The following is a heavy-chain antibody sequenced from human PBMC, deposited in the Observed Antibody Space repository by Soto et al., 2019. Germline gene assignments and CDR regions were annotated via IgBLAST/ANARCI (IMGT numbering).Heavy chain of an antibody. D-gene: IGHD3-10*01. CDR1: GFTFSSYA. V-gene: IGHV3-30-3*01. CDR3: ARILISSITMVRGVIPLMGPVDY. J-gene: IGHJ4*02. Sequence: GGSLRLSCAASGFTFSSYAMHWVRQAPGKGLEWVAVISYDGSNKYYADSVKGPFTISRDNSKNTLYLQMNSLRAEDTAVYYCARILISSITMVRGVIPLMGPVDYWGQGTLVTVSS. CDR2: ISYDGSNK.